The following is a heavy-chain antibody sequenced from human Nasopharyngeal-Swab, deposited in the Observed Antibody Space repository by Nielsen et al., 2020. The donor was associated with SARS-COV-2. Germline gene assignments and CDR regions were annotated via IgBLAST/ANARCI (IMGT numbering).Heavy chain of an antibody. CDR1: GGTFSSYA. CDR3: ARGGWKRYYYYYYMDV. Sequence: SVKVSYKASGGTFSSYAISWVRQAPGQGLEWMGGIIPIFGTANYAQKFQGRVTITADESTSTAYMELSSLRSEDTAVHYCARGGWKRYYYYYYMDVWGKGTTVTVSS. D-gene: IGHD6-19*01. J-gene: IGHJ6*03. V-gene: IGHV1-69*13. CDR2: IIPIFGTA.